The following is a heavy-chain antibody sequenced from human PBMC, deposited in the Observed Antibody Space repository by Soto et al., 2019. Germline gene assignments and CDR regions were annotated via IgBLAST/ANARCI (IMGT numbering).Heavy chain of an antibody. D-gene: IGHD1-26*01. CDR1: GFIFSNYV. CDR2: IIASGGTS. CDR3: AKRPRALLTFDY. Sequence: EVQLVDSGGGLVQPGGSLRLSCAASGFIFSNYVMSWVRQAPGKGLEWVSSIIASGGTSYYADSVKGRFTISRDNSKNTLYLQMNSRRAEDTAIYDCAKRPRALLTFDYWGQGTLVTVSS. J-gene: IGHJ4*02. V-gene: IGHV3-23*04.